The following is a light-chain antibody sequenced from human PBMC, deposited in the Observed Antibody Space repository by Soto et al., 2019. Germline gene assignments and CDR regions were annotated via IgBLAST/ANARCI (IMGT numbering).Light chain of an antibody. CDR1: QSISTY. V-gene: IGKV1-5*03. J-gene: IGKJ1*01. CDR3: QHYHLYSPWT. CDR2: KAS. Sequence: DIQMTQSPSTLSASVGDRVTITCRASQSISTYLAWYQQKPGKAPKLLIYKASILESGVPSRFSVSGSGTESTLTITSLQPDDFATYHRQHYHLYSPWTLGQGTKVEIK.